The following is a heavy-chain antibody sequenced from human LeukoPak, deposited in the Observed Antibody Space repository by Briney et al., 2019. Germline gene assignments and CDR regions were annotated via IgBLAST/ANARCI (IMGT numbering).Heavy chain of an antibody. D-gene: IGHD5-24*01. CDR3: ASDRGGYNFGDAFDI. Sequence: GASVKVSCKASGYTFTSYYMHWVRQAPGQGLEWMGIINPSGGSTSYAQKFQGRVTMTRDMSTSTVYMELSSLRSEDTAVYYCASDRGGYNFGDAFDIWGQGTMVAVSS. V-gene: IGHV1-46*01. CDR2: INPSGGST. J-gene: IGHJ3*02. CDR1: GYTFTSYY.